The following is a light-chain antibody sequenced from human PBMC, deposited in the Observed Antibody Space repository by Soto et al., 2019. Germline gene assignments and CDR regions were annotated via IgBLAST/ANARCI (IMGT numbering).Light chain of an antibody. V-gene: IGKV2-24*01. Sequence: DIVLTQTPLSSPVTLGQPASISCRSSQSLVHSDGNTYLSWFHQRPGQPPRLLIDKVSNRFSGVPDRFSGSAAGTDFTLILSREEAEDVGIYFCMQATQYRPYTFGEGTKLEIK. CDR2: KVS. J-gene: IGKJ2*01. CDR1: QSLVHSDGNTY. CDR3: MQATQYRPYT.